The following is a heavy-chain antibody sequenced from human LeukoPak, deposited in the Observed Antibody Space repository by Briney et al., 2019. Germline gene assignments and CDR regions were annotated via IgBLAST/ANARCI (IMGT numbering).Heavy chain of an antibody. J-gene: IGHJ2*01. CDR2: FDPEDGGT. CDR3: ATAVNSSSQYWYFDL. CDR1: GYTLTELS. D-gene: IGHD6-13*01. Sequence: ASVKVSCKVSGYTLTELSMHWVRQAPGKGLEWMGGFDPEDGGTIYAQKFQGRVTMTEDTSTDTAYMELSSLRSEDTAVYYCATAVNSSSQYWYFDLWGRGTLVTVSS. V-gene: IGHV1-24*01.